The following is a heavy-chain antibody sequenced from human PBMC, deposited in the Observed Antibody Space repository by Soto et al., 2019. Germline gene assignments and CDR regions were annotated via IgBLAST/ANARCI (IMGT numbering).Heavy chain of an antibody. Sequence: PGGSLRLSCAASGFTFSSYSMNWVRQAPGKGLEWVSYISSSSSTIYYADSVKGRFTISRDNAKNSLYLQMNSLRAEDTAVYYCARDAGDSSVVPAAHFDYWGQGTLVTVSS. CDR1: GFTFSSYS. CDR2: ISSSSSTI. J-gene: IGHJ4*02. CDR3: ARDAGDSSVVPAAHFDY. D-gene: IGHD2-2*01. V-gene: IGHV3-48*01.